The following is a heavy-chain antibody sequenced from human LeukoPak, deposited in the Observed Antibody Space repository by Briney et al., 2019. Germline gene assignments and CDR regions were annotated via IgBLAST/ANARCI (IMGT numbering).Heavy chain of an antibody. J-gene: IGHJ3*02. CDR3: ARGGNYYNEAFDI. D-gene: IGHD1-26*01. Sequence: GGSLRLSCAASGFTFSSYSMNWVRQAPGKGLEWVSYIISSSSTIYYADSVKGRFTISSDNAKNSLYLQMNSLRAEDTAVYYCARGGNYYNEAFDIWGQGTMVTVSS. CDR2: IISSSSTI. V-gene: IGHV3-48*01. CDR1: GFTFSSYS.